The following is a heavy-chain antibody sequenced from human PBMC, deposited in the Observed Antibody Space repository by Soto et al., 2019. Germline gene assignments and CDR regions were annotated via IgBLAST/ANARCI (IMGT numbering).Heavy chain of an antibody. D-gene: IGHD3-3*01. V-gene: IGHV3-66*01. J-gene: IGHJ4*02. CDR2: IYSGGST. Sequence: RGSLRLSCAASGFTVSSNYMSWVRQAPGKGLEWVSVIYSGGSTYYADSVKGRFTISRDNSKNTLYLQMNSLRAEDTDVYFCERDFWDFRFDYCGQXSLVTVSA. CDR3: ERDFWDFRFDY. CDR1: GFTVSSNY.